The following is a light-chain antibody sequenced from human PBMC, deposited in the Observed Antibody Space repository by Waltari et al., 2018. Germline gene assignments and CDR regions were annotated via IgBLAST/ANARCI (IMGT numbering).Light chain of an antibody. CDR1: QGIRND. Sequence: DIQMTQSPSSLSASVGDRVTITCRASQGIRNDLAWYPQKPGKAPKRLIYGASSLLSGVPSRFSGSGSGTEFTLTISSLQPEDFATYYCLQHNTYPWTFGQGTKVEIK. V-gene: IGKV1-17*01. CDR3: LQHNTYPWT. CDR2: GAS. J-gene: IGKJ1*01.